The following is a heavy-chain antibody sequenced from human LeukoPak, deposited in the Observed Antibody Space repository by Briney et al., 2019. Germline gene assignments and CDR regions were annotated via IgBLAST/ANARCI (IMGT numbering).Heavy chain of an antibody. CDR3: ARGGGDLFYYYMDV. D-gene: IGHD2-21*02. Sequence: ASVTVSCKASGDTFSSYAISWVPQAPGQGLEWMGGIIPIFGTANYAQKFQGRVTITTDESTSTAYMELSSLRSEDTAVYYCARGGGDLFYYYMDVWGKGTTVTVSS. V-gene: IGHV1-69*05. CDR2: IIPIFGTA. J-gene: IGHJ6*03. CDR1: GDTFSSYA.